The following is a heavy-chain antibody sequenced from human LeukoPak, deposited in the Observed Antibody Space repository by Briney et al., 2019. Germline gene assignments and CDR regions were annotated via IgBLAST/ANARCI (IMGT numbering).Heavy chain of an antibody. CDR2: IYYSGST. V-gene: IGHV4-59*01. J-gene: IGHJ6*03. CDR1: GGSISSYY. CDR3: ASNWIRSGYSSGWYRDYYYMDV. Sequence: SETLSLTCTVSGGSISSYYWSWIRQPPGKGLEWIGYIYYSGSTNYNPSLKSRVTISVDTSKNQFSLKLSSVTAADTAVYYCASNWIRSGYSSGWYRDYYYMDVWGKGTTVTISS. D-gene: IGHD6-19*01.